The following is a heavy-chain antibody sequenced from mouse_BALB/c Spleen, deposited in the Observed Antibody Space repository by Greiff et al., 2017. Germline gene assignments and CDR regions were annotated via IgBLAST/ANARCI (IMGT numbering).Heavy chain of an antibody. CDR1: GFTFSSYT. D-gene: IGHD4-1*01. V-gene: IGHV5-12-2*01. CDR3: ARRTGTDYAMDY. J-gene: IGHJ4*01. Sequence: EVKLMESGGGLVQPGGSLKLSCAASGFTFSSYTMSWVRQTPEKRLEWVAYISNGGGSTYYPDTVKGRFTISRDNAKNTLYLQMSSLKSEDTAMYYCARRTGTDYAMDYWGQGTSVTVSS. CDR2: ISNGGGST.